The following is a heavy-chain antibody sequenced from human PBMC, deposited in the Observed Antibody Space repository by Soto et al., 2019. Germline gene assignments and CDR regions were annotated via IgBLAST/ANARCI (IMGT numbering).Heavy chain of an antibody. Sequence: QVHLVQSGAEVKKPGSSVKVSCKAIGGTFSSYAFSWVRQAPGQGLEWMGGIIPIFGPAIYARKFQGRVTITADESTSTAYMDLNNVRSEDTAVYYCGRGSSWTKVEYWGQGTLVTVSS. D-gene: IGHD6-13*01. V-gene: IGHV1-69*01. J-gene: IGHJ4*02. CDR3: GRGSSWTKVEY. CDR2: IIPIFGPA. CDR1: GGTFSSYA.